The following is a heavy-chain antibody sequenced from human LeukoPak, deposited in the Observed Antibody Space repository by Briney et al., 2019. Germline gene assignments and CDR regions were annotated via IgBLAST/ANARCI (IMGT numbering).Heavy chain of an antibody. V-gene: IGHV3-53*01. Sequence: GGSLRLSCAASGFTVSSNYMGWVRQAPGKGLKWVSVIYGDGSSYYADSVKGRFTISRGNSKNTLHLQMNSLRAEDTAVYYCARGEAVGYTVERLWWGQGTLVTVSS. CDR3: ARGEAVGYTVERLW. J-gene: IGHJ4*02. CDR1: GFTVSSNY. D-gene: IGHD5/OR15-5a*01. CDR2: IYGDGSS.